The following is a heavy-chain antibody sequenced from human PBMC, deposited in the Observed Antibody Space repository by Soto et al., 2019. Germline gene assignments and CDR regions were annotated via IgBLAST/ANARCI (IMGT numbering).Heavy chain of an antibody. CDR2: ISAYNGNT. Sequence: ASVKVSCKASGYTFTSYGISWVRQAPGQGLEWMGWISAYNGNTNYAQKHQGRVTMTTDTSTSTAYMELRSLRSDDTAVYYCARESGSYYVNYFDYWGQGTLVTVSS. D-gene: IGHD1-26*01. V-gene: IGHV1-18*01. CDR3: ARESGSYYVNYFDY. CDR1: GYTFTSYG. J-gene: IGHJ4*02.